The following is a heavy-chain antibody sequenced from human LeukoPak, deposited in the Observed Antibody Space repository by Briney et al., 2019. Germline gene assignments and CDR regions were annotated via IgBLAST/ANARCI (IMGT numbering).Heavy chain of an antibody. Sequence: GGSLRLSCESRGIGFSSYTMNWVRQGPGKGLEWVADITGTSSSTHYADSVKGRFTISRDSAKNVLYLQMNSLRGDDTAVYFCARDVPNWSPGGMDVWGQGTTVIVSS. V-gene: IGHV3-21*01. CDR3: ARDVPNWSPGGMDV. J-gene: IGHJ6*02. CDR1: GIGFSSYT. D-gene: IGHD3-3*01. CDR2: ITGTSSST.